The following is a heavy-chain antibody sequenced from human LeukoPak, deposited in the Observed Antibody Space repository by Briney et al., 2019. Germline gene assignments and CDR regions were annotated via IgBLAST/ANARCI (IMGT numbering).Heavy chain of an antibody. Sequence: GASVKVSCKASGYTFTGYHMHWVRQAPGRGLEWMGWINPNSGDTNYAQKFQGRVTMTRDTSISTAYVELSRLRSDDTAVYYCARVAVEMASWFDPWGQGTLVTVSS. CDR1: GYTFTGYH. J-gene: IGHJ5*02. CDR3: ARVAVEMASWFDP. CDR2: INPNSGDT. V-gene: IGHV1-2*02. D-gene: IGHD5-24*01.